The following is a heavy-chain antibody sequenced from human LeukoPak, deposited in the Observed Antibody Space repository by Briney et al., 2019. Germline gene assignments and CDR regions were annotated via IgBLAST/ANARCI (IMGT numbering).Heavy chain of an antibody. CDR3: ARGNREKLMGNNWFDP. CDR2: IYYSGST. Sequence: PSETLSLTCTVSGGSISSSSYYWGWIRQPPGKGLEWIGSIYYSGSTYYNPSLKSRVTISVDTSKNQFSLKLSSVTAADTAVYYCARGNREKLMGNNWFDPWGQGTLVTVSS. D-gene: IGHD2-8*01. V-gene: IGHV4-39*01. J-gene: IGHJ5*02. CDR1: GGSISSSSYY.